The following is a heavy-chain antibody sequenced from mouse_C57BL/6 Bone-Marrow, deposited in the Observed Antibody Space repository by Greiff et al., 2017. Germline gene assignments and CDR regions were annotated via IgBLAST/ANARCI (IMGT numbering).Heavy chain of an antibody. CDR3: ARIYYGNYPYYFDY. V-gene: IGHV1-18*01. J-gene: IGHJ2*01. Sequence: VQLKQSGPELVKPGASVKIPCKASGYTFTDYNMDWVKQSHGKSLEWIGDINPNNGGTIYNQKFKGKATLTVDKSSSTAYMELRSLTSEDTAVYYCARIYYGNYPYYFDYWGQGTTLTVSS. CDR2: INPNNGGT. D-gene: IGHD2-1*01. CDR1: GYTFTDYN.